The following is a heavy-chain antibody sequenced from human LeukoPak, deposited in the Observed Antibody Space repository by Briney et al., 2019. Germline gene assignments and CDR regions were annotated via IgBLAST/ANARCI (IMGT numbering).Heavy chain of an antibody. V-gene: IGHV1-2*02. CDR2: INPKDGGT. CDR3: ARESPYSSSWFDN. D-gene: IGHD6-13*01. CDR1: GGTFSNYA. J-gene: IGHJ4*02. Sequence: GASVKVSCKASGGTFSNYAISWVRQAPGQGLEWMGWINPKDGGTNYAQKFRGRVTMTTDTSITTAYMDLNSLRSDDTAVYYCARESPYSSSWFDNWGQGTLVTVSS.